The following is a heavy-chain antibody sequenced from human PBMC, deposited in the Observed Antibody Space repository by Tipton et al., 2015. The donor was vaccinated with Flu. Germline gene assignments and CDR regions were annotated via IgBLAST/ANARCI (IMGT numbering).Heavy chain of an antibody. J-gene: IGHJ4*02. CDR3: ARGGGPYCSSTSCYETDY. V-gene: IGHV1-69*01. CDR1: GGTFNTYT. D-gene: IGHD2-2*01. Sequence: QLVQSGAEVKKSGSSVKVSCKASGGTFNTYTISWVRQAPGQGLEWMGGISPMFGTASYAQKFQGRVTINADESTSTAYMELSSLRSEDTAVYYCARGGGPYCSSTSCYETDYWGQGTLVTVSS. CDR2: ISPMFGTA.